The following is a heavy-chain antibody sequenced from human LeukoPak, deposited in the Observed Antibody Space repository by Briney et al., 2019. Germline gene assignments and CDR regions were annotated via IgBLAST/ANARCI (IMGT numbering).Heavy chain of an antibody. CDR1: GFTFSSYS. D-gene: IGHD6-19*01. J-gene: IGHJ4*02. CDR3: ARGAYSSGWAYFDH. CDR2: IYSGGST. V-gene: IGHV3-66*01. Sequence: GGSLRLSCAASGFTFSSYSMNWVRQAPGKGLEWVSVIYSGGSTYYADSVKGRFTISRDNSKNTLYLHMDSLRAEDTAVYYCARGAYSSGWAYFDHWGQGTLVTVSS.